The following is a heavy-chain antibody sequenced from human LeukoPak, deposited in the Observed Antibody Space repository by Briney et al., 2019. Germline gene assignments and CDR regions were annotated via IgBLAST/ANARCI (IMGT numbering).Heavy chain of an antibody. J-gene: IGHJ4*02. V-gene: IGHV5-51*01. CDR1: GYSFTSDW. CDR2: IYPGDSAT. Sequence: GASLKISCKAPGYSFTSDWIGWVRQMPGKGLEWMGIIYPGDSATRYSPSFQGQVTISADKSISTAFLQWSSLKASDTAIYYCARRSVGVTGSGWYGLYWGQGALVTVSS. CDR3: ARRSVGVTGSGWYGLY. D-gene: IGHD6-19*01.